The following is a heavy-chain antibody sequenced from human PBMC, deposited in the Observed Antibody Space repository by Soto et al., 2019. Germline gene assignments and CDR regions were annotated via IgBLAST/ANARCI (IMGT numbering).Heavy chain of an antibody. Sequence: ASVKVSCKASGYTFNKYYVLWVRQAPGQVLEWVGRINPNTGGTNYTQKFQDRVTMTRDTSITTAYMELSRLRPDDTAVYYCARQLAYCGGDCYTEPIDYWGQGTKVTVSS. CDR2: INPNTGGT. CDR3: ARQLAYCGGDCYTEPIDY. V-gene: IGHV1-2*06. CDR1: GYTFNKYY. J-gene: IGHJ4*02. D-gene: IGHD2-21*02.